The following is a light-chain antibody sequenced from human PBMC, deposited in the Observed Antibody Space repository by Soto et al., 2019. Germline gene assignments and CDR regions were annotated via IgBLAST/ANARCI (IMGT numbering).Light chain of an antibody. J-gene: IGLJ3*02. V-gene: IGLV2-14*03. CDR2: NVG. Sequence: QSALTQPASVSGSPGQSITISCTGTSSDVGGYNYVSWYQQHPGKAPKLIISNVGDRPSGVSNRFSGSKSGNTASLTTSGLQTEDEADYYCSSYTTTRTVVFGGETKLTVL. CDR1: SSDVGGYNY. CDR3: SSYTTTRTVV.